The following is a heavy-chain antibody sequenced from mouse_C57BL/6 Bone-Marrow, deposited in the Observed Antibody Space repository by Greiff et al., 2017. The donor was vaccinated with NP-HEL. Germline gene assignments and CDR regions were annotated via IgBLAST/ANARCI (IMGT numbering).Heavy chain of an antibody. CDR2: IVPSDSYT. V-gene: IGHV1-69*01. Sequence: QVQLQQPGAELVMPGASVKLSCKASGYTFTSYWMHWVKQRPGQGLEWIGEIVPSDSYTNYNQKFKGKSTLTVDKSSSTAYMQLSSLTSEDSAVYYCARGVPWFAYWGQGTLVTVSA. J-gene: IGHJ3*01. CDR1: GYTFTSYW. CDR3: ARGVPWFAY.